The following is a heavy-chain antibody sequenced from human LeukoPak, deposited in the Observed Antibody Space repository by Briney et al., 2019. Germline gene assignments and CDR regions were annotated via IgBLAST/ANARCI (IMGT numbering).Heavy chain of an antibody. CDR1: GGSISSYY. J-gene: IGHJ4*02. CDR3: ARVGPHSSGYQPLDY. D-gene: IGHD3-22*01. V-gene: IGHV4-59*01. CDR2: IYYSGST. Sequence: SETLSLTCTVSGGSISSYYWSWIRQPPGKGLEWIGYIYYSGSTNYNPSLKSRVTISVDTSKNQFSLKLSSVTAADTAVYYCARVGPHSSGYQPLDYWGQGTPVTVSS.